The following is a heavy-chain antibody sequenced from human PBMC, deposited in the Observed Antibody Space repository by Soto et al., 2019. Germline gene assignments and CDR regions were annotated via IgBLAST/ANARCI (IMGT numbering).Heavy chain of an antibody. J-gene: IGHJ4*02. CDR2: INPYNGNT. CDR3: ARVGVGLAAPRVWPY. CDR1: GYTFTSYG. V-gene: IGHV1-18*01. D-gene: IGHD6-13*01. Sequence: ASVKVSCKASGYTFTSYGISWVRQAPGQGLEWMAWINPYNGNTKYAEKFLGRVTVTTDTSTATAYMEVRSLTSDDTAVFYCARVGVGLAAPRVWPYWGQGAPVTVSS.